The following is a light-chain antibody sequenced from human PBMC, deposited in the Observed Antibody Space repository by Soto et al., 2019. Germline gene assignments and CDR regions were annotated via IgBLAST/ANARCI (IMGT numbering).Light chain of an antibody. Sequence: QSVLTQPPSASGAPGQRVTISCSGSSSNIGSNTVNWYLQLPGTAPKLLIYNNNGRPSGVPDRFSGSKSGTSASLAISGLQSEDEADYYCAAWDNSLSVGVFGGGTKLTVL. CDR3: AAWDNSLSVGV. CDR2: NNN. CDR1: SSNIGSNT. J-gene: IGLJ3*02. V-gene: IGLV1-44*01.